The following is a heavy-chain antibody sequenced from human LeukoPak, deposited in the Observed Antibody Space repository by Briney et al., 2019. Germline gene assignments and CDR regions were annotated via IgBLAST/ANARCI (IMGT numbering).Heavy chain of an antibody. V-gene: IGHV3-48*03. CDR3: AGDFYDGFALDY. CDR1: GFTFSSYE. D-gene: IGHD2/OR15-2a*01. J-gene: IGHJ4*02. Sequence: GGSLRLSCAASGFTFSSYEMNWVRQAPGKGLEWVSYISSSGGTIYYADSVKGRFTISRDNAKNSLYLQMDNLRAEDTGVYYCAGDFYDGFALDYWGQGTLVTVSS. CDR2: ISSSGGTI.